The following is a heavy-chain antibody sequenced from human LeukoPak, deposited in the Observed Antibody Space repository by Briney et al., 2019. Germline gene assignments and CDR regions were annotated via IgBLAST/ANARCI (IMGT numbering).Heavy chain of an antibody. J-gene: IGHJ6*02. CDR2: MNPNSGNT. CDR3: ARTSSGWYPGAYYYYGMDV. D-gene: IGHD6-19*01. CDR1: GYTFTSYD. V-gene: IGHV1-8*01. Sequence: ASVKVSCKAPGYTFTSYDINWVRQATGQGLEWMGWMNPNSGNTGYAQKFQGRVTMTRNTSISTAYMELSSLRSEDTAVYYCARTSSGWYPGAYYYYGMDVWGQGTTVTVSS.